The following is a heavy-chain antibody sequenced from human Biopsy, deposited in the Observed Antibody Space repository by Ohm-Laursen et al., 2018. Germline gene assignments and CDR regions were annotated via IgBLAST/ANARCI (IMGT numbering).Heavy chain of an antibody. Sequence: SDTLSLTCTVSRGSISSYYWSWIRQPPGKGLEWIGYMSNSGSTNYNPSLKTRVTISLDTPKNQFSLKLNSVTAADTAVYYCGRREVVITHDAFDTWGQGTMVTVSS. CDR1: RGSISSYY. V-gene: IGHV4-59*08. J-gene: IGHJ3*02. CDR3: GRREVVITHDAFDT. CDR2: MSNSGST. D-gene: IGHD3-22*01.